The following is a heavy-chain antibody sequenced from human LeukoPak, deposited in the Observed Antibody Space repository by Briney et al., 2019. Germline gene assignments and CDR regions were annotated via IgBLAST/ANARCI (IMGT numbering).Heavy chain of an antibody. D-gene: IGHD1-26*01. CDR2: IIPIFGIA. J-gene: IGHJ6*02. V-gene: IGHV1-69*04. Sequence: SVKVSCKASGGTFSSYAISWVRQAPGQGLEWMGRIIPIFGIANYAQKFQGRVTITADKSTSTAYMELSSLRSEDTAVYYCARESVKYWEPGASDGMDAWGQGTTVTVSS. CDR1: GGTFSSYA. CDR3: ARESVKYWEPGASDGMDA.